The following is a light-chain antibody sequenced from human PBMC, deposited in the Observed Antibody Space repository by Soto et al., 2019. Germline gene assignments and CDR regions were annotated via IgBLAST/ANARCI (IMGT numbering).Light chain of an antibody. CDR2: GNS. CDR3: QSYDSSLSGSV. CDR1: SSNIGARYD. J-gene: IGLJ2*01. V-gene: IGLV1-40*01. Sequence: QPVLTQPPSVSGAPGQRVTISCTGSSSNIGARYDVHWYQQLPGTAPKLLIYGNSNRPSGVPDRFSGSKSGTSASLAITGLQAEDEADYYCQSYDSSLSGSVFGGGTKVTVL.